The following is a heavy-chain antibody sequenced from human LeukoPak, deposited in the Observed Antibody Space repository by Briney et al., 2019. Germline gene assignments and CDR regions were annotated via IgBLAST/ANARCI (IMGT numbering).Heavy chain of an antibody. J-gene: IGHJ4*02. CDR2: INHSGST. CDR1: GGSFSGYY. CDR3: ARGKVSSSSWYKY. D-gene: IGHD6-13*01. V-gene: IGHV4-34*01. Sequence: PSETLSITCAVYGGSFSGYYWSWIRQPPGKGLEWIGEINHSGSTNYNPSLKSRVTISVDTSKNQFSLKLSSVTAADTAVYYCARGKVSSSSWYKYWGQGTLVTVSS.